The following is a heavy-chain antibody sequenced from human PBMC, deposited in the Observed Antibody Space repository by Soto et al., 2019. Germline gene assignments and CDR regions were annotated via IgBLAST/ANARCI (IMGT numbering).Heavy chain of an antibody. CDR3: ARADSSGYYEDY. CDR1: GGSFSGYY. CDR2: INHSGST. D-gene: IGHD3-22*01. V-gene: IGHV4-34*01. Sequence: QVQLQQWGAGLLKPSETLSLTCAVYGGSFSGYYWSWIRQPPGKGLEWIGEINHSGSTNYNPSLNSRVTISVDTSKHQFSLKLSSVTAADTTVYYCARADSSGYYEDYWGQGTLVTVSS. J-gene: IGHJ4*02.